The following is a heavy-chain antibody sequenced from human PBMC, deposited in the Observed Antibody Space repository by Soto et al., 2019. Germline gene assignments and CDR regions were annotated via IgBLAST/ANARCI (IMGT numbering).Heavy chain of an antibody. CDR2: INPNSGGT. V-gene: IGHV1-2*02. CDR1: GYTFTGYC. CDR3: ARNSPEGNWFDP. Sequence: ASVKVSCKASGYTFTGYCMHWVRQAPGQGLEWMGWINPNSGGTNYAQKFQGRVTMTRDTSISTAYMELSRLRSDDTAVYYCARNSPEGNWFDPWGQGTLVTVSS. J-gene: IGHJ5*02. D-gene: IGHD4-4*01.